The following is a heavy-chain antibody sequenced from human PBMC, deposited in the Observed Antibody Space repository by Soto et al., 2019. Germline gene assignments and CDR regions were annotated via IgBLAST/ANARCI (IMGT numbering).Heavy chain of an antibody. J-gene: IGHJ4*02. CDR2: VSSGGETT. Sequence: QVQLVESGGGVVQPGRSLRLSCAGSGFTFSSYGTHWVRQAPGKGLEWVAVVSSGGETTYYADSVKGRFTISRDNSKNTMYLQMNRLRPEVTAVYYCAKEGDIVVGPVAGPVAFCFDQWGQGTLVTVSS. CDR1: GFTFSSYG. D-gene: IGHD2-2*01. CDR3: AKEGDIVVGPVAGPVAFCFDQ. V-gene: IGHV3-30*18.